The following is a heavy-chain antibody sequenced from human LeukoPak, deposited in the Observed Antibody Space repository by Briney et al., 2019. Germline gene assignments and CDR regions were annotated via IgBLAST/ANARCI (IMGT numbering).Heavy chain of an antibody. CDR1: GFTFRSYS. J-gene: IGHJ4*02. D-gene: IGHD2-2*01. CDR2: IDPSSTYI. V-gene: IGHV3-21*01. Sequence: GGSLRLSCAASGFTFRSYSMNWVRQAPGKGLEWVSAIDPSSTYIYYADSVKGRFTFSRDNAENSLYLQMNSLRVEDTAVYYCARAPTVLVGYCSSSSCQADYWGQGTLVTVSS. CDR3: ARAPTVLVGYCSSSSCQADY.